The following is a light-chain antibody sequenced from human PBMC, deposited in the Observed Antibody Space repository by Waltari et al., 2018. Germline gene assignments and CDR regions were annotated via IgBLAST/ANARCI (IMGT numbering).Light chain of an antibody. J-gene: IGKJ4*01. CDR1: QSVSDD. CDR3: QQYNNWPPT. CDR2: GAS. V-gene: IGKV3-15*01. Sequence: EVVMTQSPVTLSVSPGERATLSCRASQSVSDDLAWYQQKPGQAPRLLIYGASIRATGIPVRFIGSGSGTEFTLTISSLQSEDLATYYCQQYNNWPPTFGGGTKVQIK.